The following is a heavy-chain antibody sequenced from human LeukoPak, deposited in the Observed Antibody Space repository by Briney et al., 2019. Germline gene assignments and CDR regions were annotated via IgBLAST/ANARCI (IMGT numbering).Heavy chain of an antibody. CDR3: ASRSSIWSGYQDTLYYFDS. V-gene: IGHV4-59*01. CDR1: GGSIRSYY. CDR2: IYYSGST. D-gene: IGHD3-3*01. Sequence: SETLSLTCTVSGGSIRSYYWSWIRQPPGKRLEWIGHIYYSGSTNYNPSLKSRVTISVDTSKNQFSLKLSSVTAADTAVYYCASRSSIWSGYQDTLYYFDSWGQGTLVTVSS. J-gene: IGHJ4*02.